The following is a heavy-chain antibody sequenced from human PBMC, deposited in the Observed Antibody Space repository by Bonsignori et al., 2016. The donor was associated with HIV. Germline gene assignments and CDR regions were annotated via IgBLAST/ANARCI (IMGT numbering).Heavy chain of an antibody. D-gene: IGHD3-3*01. CDR3: AREGLRFLEWLFID. CDR2: TRNKANSYTT. Sequence: VRQMPGKGLEWVGRTRNKANSYTTEYAASVKGRFTISRDDSKNSLYLQMNSLKTEDTAVYYCAREGLRFLEWLFIDWGQGTLVTVSS. V-gene: IGHV3-72*01. J-gene: IGHJ4*02.